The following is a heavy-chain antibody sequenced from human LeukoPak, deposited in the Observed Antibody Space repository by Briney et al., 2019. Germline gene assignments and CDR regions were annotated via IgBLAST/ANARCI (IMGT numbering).Heavy chain of an antibody. Sequence: KTSKTLSLTCTVSGGSISSFYWNWIRQPPGKGLEWIGYIYHSGSTYYNPSLESRVTISVDRSKNQFSLKLSSVTAADTAVYYCARDPQGAASDYWGQGTLVTVSS. CDR1: GGSISSFY. D-gene: IGHD2-15*01. J-gene: IGHJ4*02. CDR3: ARDPQGAASDY. CDR2: IYHSGST. V-gene: IGHV4-59*12.